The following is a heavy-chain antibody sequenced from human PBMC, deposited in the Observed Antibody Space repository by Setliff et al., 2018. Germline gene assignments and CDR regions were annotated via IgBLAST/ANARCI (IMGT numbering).Heavy chain of an antibody. CDR1: GYTFSAYY. D-gene: IGHD3-3*01. CDR2: INPHSGGT. V-gene: IGHV1-2*02. J-gene: IGHJ6*03. Sequence: ASVKVSCKASGYTFSAYYIHWVRQAPGQGLEWMGWINPHSGGTNFPQTFQGRVTMTRDTSINTAYMELSTLTSDDTAVYFCARGALVLQFLEWLPRFYYMDVWGKGTTVTVSS. CDR3: ARGALVLQFLEWLPRFYYMDV.